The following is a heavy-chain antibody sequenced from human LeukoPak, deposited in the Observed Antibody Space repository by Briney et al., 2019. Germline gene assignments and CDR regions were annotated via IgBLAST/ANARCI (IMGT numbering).Heavy chain of an antibody. Sequence: PSETLSLTCTVSGGSVSSGSYYWSWIRQPPGKGLEWIGYIYYSGSTNYNPSLKSRVTISVDTSKNQFSLKLSSVTAADTAVYYCARGGNYYDSSGYYYVSWFDPWGQGTLVTVSS. J-gene: IGHJ5*02. CDR2: IYYSGST. CDR3: ARGGNYYDSSGYYYVSWFDP. CDR1: GGSVSSGSYY. V-gene: IGHV4-61*01. D-gene: IGHD3-22*01.